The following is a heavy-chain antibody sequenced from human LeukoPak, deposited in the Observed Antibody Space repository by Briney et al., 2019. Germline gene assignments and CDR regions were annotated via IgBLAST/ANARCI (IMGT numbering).Heavy chain of an antibody. D-gene: IGHD2-2*01. Sequence: PGRSLRLSCAASGFIFSNYAMHWVHQAPGKGLEWVAVISYEGNNKYYADSVKGRFTISRNNSKNTLYLQMNSLRAEDTAVYYCAKDSILIPASKSALDYWGQGTLVTVSS. CDR1: GFIFSNYA. CDR3: AKDSILIPASKSALDY. V-gene: IGHV3-30-3*01. CDR2: ISYEGNNK. J-gene: IGHJ4*02.